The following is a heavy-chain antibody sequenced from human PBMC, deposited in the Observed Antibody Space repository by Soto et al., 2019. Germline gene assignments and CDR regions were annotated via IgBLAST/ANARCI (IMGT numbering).Heavy chain of an antibody. V-gene: IGHV3-7*01. J-gene: IGHJ4*02. CDR2: IKQDGSEK. CDR1: GFTFSSYW. CDR3: ARLYYDFWSGYPTTSYYFDY. Sequence: PGGSLRLSCAASGFTFSSYWMSWVRQAPGKGLEWVANIKQDGSEKYYVDSVKGRFTISRDNAKNSLYLQMNSLRAEDTAVYYCARLYYDFWSGYPTTSYYFDYWGQGTLVTVS. D-gene: IGHD3-3*01.